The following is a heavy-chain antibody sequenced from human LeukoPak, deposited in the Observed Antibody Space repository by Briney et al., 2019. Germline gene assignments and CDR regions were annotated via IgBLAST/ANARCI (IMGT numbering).Heavy chain of an antibody. CDR1: GFTFSSYS. CDR3: ARVGSSGWYGYYYYYYYMDV. D-gene: IGHD6-19*01. CDR2: ISSSSSYI. J-gene: IGHJ6*03. V-gene: IGHV3-21*01. Sequence: PGGSLRLSCAASGFTFSSYSMNWVRQAPGKGLEWVSSISSSSSYIYYADSGKGRFTISRDNAKNSLYLQMNSLRAEDTAVYYCARVGSSGWYGYYYYYYYMDVWGKGTTVTVSS.